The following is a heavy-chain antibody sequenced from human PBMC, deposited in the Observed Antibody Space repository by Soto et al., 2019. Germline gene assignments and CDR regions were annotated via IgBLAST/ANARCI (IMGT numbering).Heavy chain of an antibody. CDR2: IWYDGKIK. CDR3: ARVKYTQTGFDS. CDR1: GFTFSSYG. Sequence: VQLVESGGGVVQPGRSLRLSCAASGFTFSSYGMHWVRQAPGKGLEWVAVIWYDGKIKYYADSVKGRFTICRDNSNNTLYLQLNSLRAEDTSVYYCARVKYTQTGFDSWGQGNLVTVSS. D-gene: IGHD2-2*02. V-gene: IGHV3-33*01. J-gene: IGHJ4*02.